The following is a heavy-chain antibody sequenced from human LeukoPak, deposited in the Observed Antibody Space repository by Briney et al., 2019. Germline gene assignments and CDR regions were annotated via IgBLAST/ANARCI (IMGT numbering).Heavy chain of an antibody. CDR2: TSDDGSTK. V-gene: IGHV3-30-3*01. Sequence: WGSLRLSCTASGFTFSSYAMHWVRQAPGKGLQWLALTSDDGSTKYYADSVKGRFTISRDNSQNTLFLQMNSLRAEETAMYYCARAPGGFHGDYSPIAYWGQGTLVTVSS. D-gene: IGHD4-17*01. J-gene: IGHJ4*02. CDR3: ARAPGGFHGDYSPIAY. CDR1: GFTFSSYA.